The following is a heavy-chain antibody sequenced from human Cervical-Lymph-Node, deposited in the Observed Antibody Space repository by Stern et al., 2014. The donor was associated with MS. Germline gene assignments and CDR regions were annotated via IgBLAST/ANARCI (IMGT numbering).Heavy chain of an antibody. CDR3: ARAAYSTSSYNY. Sequence: VQLVESGAEVKKPGSSVKVSCKASGGTFNTNVISWVRQAPGQGLEWMGGIIPIFGTALYAQKFQGRVTLTANESTPAVYMELSSLRSEDTAVYYWARAAYSTSSYNYWGQGTLVIVSS. CDR1: GGTFNTNV. V-gene: IGHV1-69*01. J-gene: IGHJ4*02. CDR2: IIPIFGTA. D-gene: IGHD6-6*01.